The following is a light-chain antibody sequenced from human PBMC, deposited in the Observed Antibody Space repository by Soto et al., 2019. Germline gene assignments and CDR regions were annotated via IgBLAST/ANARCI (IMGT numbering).Light chain of an antibody. CDR1: QGISSS. Sequence: DIQLTQSPSLLSASVGDRVTITCRASQGISSSLAWYQQEPGKAPKLLIYAASTLQSGVPSRFSGSGSGTEFTLTISSLQPEDFATYYCQQLNSYPLTFGGGTKVEIK. CDR2: AAS. J-gene: IGKJ4*01. CDR3: QQLNSYPLT. V-gene: IGKV1-9*01.